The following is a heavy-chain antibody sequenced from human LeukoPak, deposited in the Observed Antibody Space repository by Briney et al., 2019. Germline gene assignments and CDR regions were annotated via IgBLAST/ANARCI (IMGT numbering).Heavy chain of an antibody. CDR1: GGSISSSSYY. J-gene: IGHJ4*02. CDR2: IYYSGST. Sequence: SETLSLTCTVSGGSISSSSYYWGWIRQPPGKGLEWTGSIYYSGSTYYNPSLKSRVTISVDTSKNQFSLKLSSVTAADTAVYYCARRPGYYYGSGSYSEYYFDYWGQGTLVTVSS. D-gene: IGHD3-10*01. CDR3: ARRPGYYYGSGSYSEYYFDY. V-gene: IGHV4-39*01.